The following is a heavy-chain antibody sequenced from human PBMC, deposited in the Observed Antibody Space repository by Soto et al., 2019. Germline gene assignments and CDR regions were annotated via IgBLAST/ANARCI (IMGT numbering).Heavy chain of an antibody. CDR3: AREKGDIVATNDAFDI. Sequence: HPGGSLRLSCAASGFTFSSYAMHWVRQAPGKGLEWVAVISYDGSNKYYADSVKGRFTISRDNSKNTLYLQMNSLRAEDTSVYYCAREKGDIVATNDAFDIWGQGTMVTVSS. CDR1: GFTFSSYA. CDR2: ISYDGSNK. D-gene: IGHD5-12*01. V-gene: IGHV3-30-3*01. J-gene: IGHJ3*02.